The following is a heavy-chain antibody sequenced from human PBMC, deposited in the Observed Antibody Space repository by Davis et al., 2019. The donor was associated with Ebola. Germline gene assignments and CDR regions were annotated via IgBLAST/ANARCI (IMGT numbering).Heavy chain of an antibody. D-gene: IGHD2-2*02. J-gene: IGHJ6*02. Sequence: GESLKISCAASGFTFSSYGMHWVRQAPGKGLEWVAVIWYDGSNKYYADSVKGRFTISRDNSKNTLYLQMNSLRAEDTAVYYCARDPVVVVPAAIFYSYYGMDVWGQGTTVTVSS. CDR1: GFTFSSYG. CDR2: IWYDGSNK. V-gene: IGHV3-33*01. CDR3: ARDPVVVVPAAIFYSYYGMDV.